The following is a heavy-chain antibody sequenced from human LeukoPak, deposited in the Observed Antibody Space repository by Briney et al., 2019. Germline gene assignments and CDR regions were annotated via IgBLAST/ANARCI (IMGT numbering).Heavy chain of an antibody. CDR2: INHSGST. CDR1: GGSFSGYY. V-gene: IGHV4-34*01. D-gene: IGHD3-10*01. J-gene: IGHJ5*02. CDR3: ARDSGTTGEVKFDP. Sequence: SETLSLTCAVYGGSFSGYYWSWIRQPPGKGLEWIGEINHSGSTNYNPSLKSRVTISVDTSKTQFSLKLSSVTAADTAVYYCARDSGTTGEVKFDPWGQGTLVTVSA.